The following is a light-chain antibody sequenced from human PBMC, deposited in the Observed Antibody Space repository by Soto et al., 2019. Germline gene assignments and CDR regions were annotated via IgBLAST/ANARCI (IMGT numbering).Light chain of an antibody. CDR1: TTNIGAGYE. CDR3: SSYAGSNNWV. CDR2: GHN. Sequence: QSVLTQPPSVSGAPGQRVTISCTGSTTNIGAGYEVHWYQQRPGTAPKLLVSGHNIRPSGVPDRFYGSKSGTSASLAITGLQAEDEADYYCSSYAGSNNWVFGGGTKVTVL. V-gene: IGLV1-40*01. J-gene: IGLJ3*02.